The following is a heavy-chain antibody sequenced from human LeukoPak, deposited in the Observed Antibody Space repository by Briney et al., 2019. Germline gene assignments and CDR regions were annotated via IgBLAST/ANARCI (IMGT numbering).Heavy chain of an antibody. CDR1: GFTFSSYA. J-gene: IGHJ4*02. D-gene: IGHD2-2*01. CDR3: ARDGGSAAYDFDY. CDR2: ISYDGSNK. V-gene: IGHV3-30-3*01. Sequence: GGSLRLSRAASGFTFSSYAMHWVRQAPGKGLEWVAVISYDGSNKYYADSVEGRFTISRDNSKNTLYLQMNSLRAEDTAVYYCARDGGSAAYDFDYWGQGTLVTVSS.